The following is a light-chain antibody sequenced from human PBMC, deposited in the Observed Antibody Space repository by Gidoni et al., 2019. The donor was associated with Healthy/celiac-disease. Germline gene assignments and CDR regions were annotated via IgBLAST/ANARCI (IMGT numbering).Light chain of an antibody. CDR3: QQSGFT. J-gene: IGKJ3*01. V-gene: IGKV1-5*03. CDR2: KAS. Sequence: DIQMTQYPSTLSASVGDRVTITCRASQSISSWLAWYQQKTGKATKLLIYKASSLESGVPSRFSVSGSGTEFTLTISSLQPYYFATYSCQQSGFTFXPXTNVDIK. CDR1: QSISSW.